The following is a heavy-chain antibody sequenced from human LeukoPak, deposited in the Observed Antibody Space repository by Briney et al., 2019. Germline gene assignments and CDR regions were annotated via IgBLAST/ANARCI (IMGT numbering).Heavy chain of an antibody. V-gene: IGHV3-48*01. CDR1: GFALSSHW. CDR2: ISSSSTI. J-gene: IGHJ5*02. Sequence: GGSLRLSCAASGFALSSHWMTWVRQVPGKGLEWVSYISSSSTIYYADSVKGRFTISRDNAKNSLYLQMNSLRAEDTAVYYCARETTRYYDFWSGSTTQGNWFDPWGQGTLVTVSS. CDR3: ARETTRYYDFWSGSTTQGNWFDP. D-gene: IGHD3-3*01.